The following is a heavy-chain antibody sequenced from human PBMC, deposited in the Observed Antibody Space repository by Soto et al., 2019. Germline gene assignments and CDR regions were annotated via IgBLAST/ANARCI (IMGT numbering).Heavy chain of an antibody. CDR3: AREYDILNWFDP. D-gene: IGHD3-9*01. Sequence: PGGSLRLSCVASGFTFSNYAMHWVRQAPGKGLEWVAIVSYDGDNEYYADSVKGRFTISRDNAKNTLYLQMNSLRAEDTAVYYCAREYDILNWFDPWGQGTLVTVSS. CDR2: VSYDGDNE. J-gene: IGHJ5*02. CDR1: GFTFSNYA. V-gene: IGHV3-30*03.